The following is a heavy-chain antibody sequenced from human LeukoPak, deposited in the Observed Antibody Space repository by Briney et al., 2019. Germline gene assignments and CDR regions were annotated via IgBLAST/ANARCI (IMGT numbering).Heavy chain of an antibody. D-gene: IGHD5-18*01. Sequence: PSETLSLTCAVYGGSFSGYYWSWNRQPPGKGLEWIGEINHSGSTNYNPSLKSRVTISVDTSKNQFSLKLSSVTAADTAVYYCARAKYSYGPDYWGQGTLVTVSS. CDR3: ARAKYSYGPDY. CDR2: INHSGST. J-gene: IGHJ4*02. CDR1: GGSFSGYY. V-gene: IGHV4-34*01.